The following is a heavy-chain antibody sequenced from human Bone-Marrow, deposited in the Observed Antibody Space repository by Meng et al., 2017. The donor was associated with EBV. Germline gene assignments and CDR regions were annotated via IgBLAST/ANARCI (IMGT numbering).Heavy chain of an antibody. J-gene: IGHJ4*02. CDR2: IYHSGNT. CDR1: GGSIRSGYS. D-gene: IGHD3-22*01. Sequence: LEELGSGLVKPSQTLSLPWAVSGGSIRSGYSWSWIRQPPGKGLEWIGYIYHSGNTYYNPSLKSRVTISVDKSKNQFSLKLSSMTAADTAVYYCAAGDYSDSSGYYQFDNWGQGTLVTVSS. V-gene: IGHV4-30-2*01. CDR3: AAGDYSDSSGYYQFDN.